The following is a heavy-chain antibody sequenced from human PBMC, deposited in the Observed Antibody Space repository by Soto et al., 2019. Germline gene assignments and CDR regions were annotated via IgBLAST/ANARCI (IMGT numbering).Heavy chain of an antibody. J-gene: IGHJ4*02. CDR2: IYYSGST. D-gene: IGHD5-18*01. CDR3: ARHYGYSYGPDY. V-gene: IGHV4-59*08. Sequence: SETLSLTCNVSDGSISSYYWSWIRQPPEKGLEWIGYIYYSGSTYYNPSLKSRVTMSVDTTKNQFSLNLNSVTAADTAVYYCARHYGYSYGPDYWGQGTLVTVSS. CDR1: DGSISSYY.